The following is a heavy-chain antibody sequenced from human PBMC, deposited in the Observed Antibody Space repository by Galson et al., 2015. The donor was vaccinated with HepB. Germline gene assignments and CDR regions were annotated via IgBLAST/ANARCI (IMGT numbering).Heavy chain of an antibody. V-gene: IGHV1-2*02. J-gene: IGHJ5*02. D-gene: IGHD3-9*01. CDR2: INPNSGGT. CDR3: ARSRSNYDLLTANWFAP. Sequence: SVKVSCKASGYTFTGYYMHWVRQAPGQGLEWMGWINPNSGGTNYAQKFQGRVTMTRDTSISTAYMELSRLRSDDTAVYYCARSRSNYDLLTANWFAPWGQGTVVTVPS. CDR1: GYTFTGYY.